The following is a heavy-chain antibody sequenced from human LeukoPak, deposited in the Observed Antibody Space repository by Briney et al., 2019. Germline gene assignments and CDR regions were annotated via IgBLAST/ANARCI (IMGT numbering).Heavy chain of an antibody. CDR3: AREIFGARAFQY. CDR1: GVSISNYY. Sequence: SETLSLTCTVSGVSISNYYWSWIRQPPGKGLEWIGRIYTSGSTNYNPSLKSRVTMSVDTSKNQFSLKLSSVTAADTAVYYCAREIFGARAFQYWGQGILVTVSS. D-gene: IGHD3-3*01. V-gene: IGHV4-4*07. J-gene: IGHJ4*02. CDR2: IYTSGST.